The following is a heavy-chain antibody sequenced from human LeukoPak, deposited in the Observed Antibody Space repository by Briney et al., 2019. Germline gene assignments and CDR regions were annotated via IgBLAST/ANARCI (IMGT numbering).Heavy chain of an antibody. V-gene: IGHV3-21*01. Sequence: GGSLRLSCAASGFTFSSYSMNWVRQAPRKGLEWVSSISSSSSYIYYEDSVKGRFTISRDNAKNALYLQMNSLRAEDTAVYYCARGGARGGSCSFDYWGQGTLVTVSS. CDR1: GFTFSSYS. CDR3: ARGGARGGSCSFDY. CDR2: ISSSSSYI. J-gene: IGHJ4*02. D-gene: IGHD2-15*01.